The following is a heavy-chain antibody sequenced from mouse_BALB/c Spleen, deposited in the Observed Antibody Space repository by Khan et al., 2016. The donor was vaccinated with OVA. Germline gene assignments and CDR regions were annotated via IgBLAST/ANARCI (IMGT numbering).Heavy chain of an antibody. D-gene: IGHD2-4*01. CDR2: IWSGGTT. Sequence: QVQLKESGPGLVQPSQSLSITCTASGFSLTTYGVHWVRQSPGKGLEWLGVIWSGGTTDYSAAFISRLSITTVKSKCQVFFKMKSLRAKYKAIYFCARNYDYDEGLAYWGQGTLVTVSA. CDR1: GFSLTTYG. CDR3: ARNYDYDEGLAY. J-gene: IGHJ3*01. V-gene: IGHV2-2*02.